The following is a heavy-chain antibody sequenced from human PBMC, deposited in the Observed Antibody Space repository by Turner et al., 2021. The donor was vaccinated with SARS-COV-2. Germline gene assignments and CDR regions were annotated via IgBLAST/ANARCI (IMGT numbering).Heavy chain of an antibody. D-gene: IGHD5-18*01. V-gene: IGHV4-39*01. CDR1: GGSIRSSSYY. J-gene: IGHJ6*02. Sequence: QLQLQESGPGLVKPSETLSLTCTVPGGSIRSSSYYWGWIRQPPGKGLEWIGNIYYSGSAYYNPSLKSRVTISVDPSKNQFSLKLTSVTAADTAVYYCARLMDTAMDYYGTDVWGQGTTVTVSS. CDR3: ARLMDTAMDYYGTDV. CDR2: IYYSGSA.